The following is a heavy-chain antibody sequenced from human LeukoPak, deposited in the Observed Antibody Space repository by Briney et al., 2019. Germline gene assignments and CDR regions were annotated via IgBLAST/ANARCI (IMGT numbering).Heavy chain of an antibody. Sequence: PSETLSLTCTVSGGSISSSSYYWGWIRQPPGKGLEWIGTIYYSGTTYYNPSLKSRITISNDTSKNQFSLNLSSVTAADTAVYYCVRIGDFGDPPHSWGQGTLVTVSS. D-gene: IGHD4-17*01. J-gene: IGHJ4*02. CDR1: GGSISSSSYY. CDR2: IYYSGTT. CDR3: VRIGDFGDPPHS. V-gene: IGHV4-39*01.